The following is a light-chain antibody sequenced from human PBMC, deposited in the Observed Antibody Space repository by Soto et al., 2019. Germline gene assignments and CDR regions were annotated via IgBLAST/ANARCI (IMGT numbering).Light chain of an antibody. CDR3: QQYNSYWT. J-gene: IGKJ1*01. CDR1: QSISTW. Sequence: DIQMTQSPSTLSASVGDRVTITCRASQSISTWLAWYQQKPGKVPKLLIYDASSLESGVPSRFSGSGSGTEYPLTISSLQPDDFATYCCQQYNSYWTFGQGTKVDIK. V-gene: IGKV1-5*01. CDR2: DAS.